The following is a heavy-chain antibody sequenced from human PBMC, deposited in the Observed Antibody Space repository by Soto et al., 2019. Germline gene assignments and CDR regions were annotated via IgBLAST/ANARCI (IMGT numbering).Heavy chain of an antibody. Sequence: ASETLSLTCAVSGGSISSSNWWSWVRQPPGKGLEWIGEIYHSGSTNYNPSLKSRVTISVDKSKNQFSLKLSSVTAADTAVYYCARASITIFGVVIPTYYYYGMDVWGQGTTVTVS. CDR2: IYHSGST. CDR3: ARASITIFGVVIPTYYYYGMDV. CDR1: GGSISSSNW. V-gene: IGHV4-4*02. D-gene: IGHD3-3*01. J-gene: IGHJ6*02.